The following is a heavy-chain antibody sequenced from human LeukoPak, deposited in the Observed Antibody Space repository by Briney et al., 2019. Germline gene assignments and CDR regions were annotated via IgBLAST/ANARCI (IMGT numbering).Heavy chain of an antibody. V-gene: IGHV3-23*01. D-gene: IGHD2-15*01. CDR1: GFTFSSYA. CDR2: ISGSGGST. J-gene: IGHJ4*02. Sequence: PGGSLRLSCAASGFTFSSYAMSWVRQAPGKGLEWVSAISGSGGSTYYADSVKGRFTISRDNAKNTLYLQMNSLTVDDTAVYYCTSGIGTYDYWGLGAQVAVSS. CDR3: TSGIGTYDY.